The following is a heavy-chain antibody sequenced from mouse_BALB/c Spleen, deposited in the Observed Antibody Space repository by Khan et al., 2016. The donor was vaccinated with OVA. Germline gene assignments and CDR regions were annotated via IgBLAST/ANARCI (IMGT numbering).Heavy chain of an antibody. CDR3: AKGRGYYAVDY. V-gene: IGHV2-3*01. CDR1: GFSLTSYG. J-gene: IGHJ4*01. CDR2: IWGDGNT. Sequence: VELVESGPGLVAPSQSLSITCTVSGFSLTSYGVSWVRQPPGKGLEWLGVIWGDGNTNFHSALRSRLSISKDNSKSQVFLKLNSLQTDDTATYDGAKGRGYYAVDYWGQGTSVTVSS.